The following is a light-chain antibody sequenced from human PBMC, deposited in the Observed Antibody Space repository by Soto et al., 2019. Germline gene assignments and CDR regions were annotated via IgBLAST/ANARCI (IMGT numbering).Light chain of an antibody. CDR3: QNYNGAPWT. CDR2: AAS. V-gene: IGKV1-27*01. J-gene: IGKJ1*01. Sequence: DIQLTQSPSSLSASVGDRVTITCRASQAISTYLGWYQQKPGTVPKLLIFAASTLQSGVPSRFSGSGSGTDLTLTISSLQPQDVATYYCQNYNGAPWTFGQGTKVQIK. CDR1: QAISTY.